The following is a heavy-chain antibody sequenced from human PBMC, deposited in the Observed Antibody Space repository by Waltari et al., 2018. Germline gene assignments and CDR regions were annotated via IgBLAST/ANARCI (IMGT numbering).Heavy chain of an antibody. V-gene: IGHV5-51*03. J-gene: IGHJ4*02. D-gene: IGHD3-10*01. CDR2: IYPGGSET. Sequence: EVRLVQSGAEVREPGESLKISCQSSGYTFSRHWIAWARQMPGKGLEWMGIIYPGGSETRYHPSFQGQVTFSVDNSINSAYLQWDSLKASDTAIYYCAKRGGTDFYFDYWGQGTLVTVSS. CDR1: GYTFSRHW. CDR3: AKRGGTDFYFDY.